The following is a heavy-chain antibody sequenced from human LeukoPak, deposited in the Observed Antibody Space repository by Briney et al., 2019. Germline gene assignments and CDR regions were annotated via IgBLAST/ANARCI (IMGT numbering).Heavy chain of an antibody. V-gene: IGHV1-69*04. CDR2: IIPILGIA. CDR3: ARGSPHYYGDYLSSYFDY. CDR1: GGTFSSYA. Sequence: SVKVSCKASGGTFSSYAIIWVRQAPGQGLEWMGRIIPILGIANYAQKFQGRVTITADKSTSTAYMELSSLRSEDTAVYYCARGSPHYYGDYLSSYFDYWGQGTLVTVSS. D-gene: IGHD4-17*01. J-gene: IGHJ4*02.